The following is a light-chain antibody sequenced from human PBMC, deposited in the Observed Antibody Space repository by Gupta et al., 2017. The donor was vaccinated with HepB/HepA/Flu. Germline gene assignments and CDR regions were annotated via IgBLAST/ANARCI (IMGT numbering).Light chain of an antibody. J-gene: IGKJ1*01. V-gene: IGKV2-24*01. CDR1: QSPVHSDGNIY. CDR3: RQTKHFPST. CDR2: KIS. Sequence: TVLTQSPPSLTVTLGQPASISCRSSQSPVHSDGNIYLNWLQQRPGQPPRLLIYKISSRFSGVPDRFGGSGAGTDFTLHISRVEAEDVGIYYCRQTKHFPSTFGQGT.